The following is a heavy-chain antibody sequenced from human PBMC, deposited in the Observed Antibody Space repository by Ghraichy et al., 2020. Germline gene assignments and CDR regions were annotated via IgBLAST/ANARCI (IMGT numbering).Heavy chain of an antibody. CDR1: GFTFSTYG. V-gene: IGHV3-30*18. CDR3: AKDLRPLHYSYDSSGPGGG. J-gene: IGHJ4*02. D-gene: IGHD3-22*01. Sequence: GGSLRLSCAASGFTFSTYGMHWVRQAPGKGLEWVAVISYDGRTKYYADSVKGRFTISRDNSKNTLYLQMNSLGGDDTAVYYCAKDLRPLHYSYDSSGPGGGWGQGTLVTVSS. CDR2: ISYDGRTK.